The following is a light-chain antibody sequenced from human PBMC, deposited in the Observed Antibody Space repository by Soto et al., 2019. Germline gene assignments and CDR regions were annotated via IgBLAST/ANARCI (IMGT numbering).Light chain of an antibody. V-gene: IGLV1-40*01. J-gene: IGLJ2*01. CDR2: GNN. CDR1: SSNIGARYD. CDR3: QSYDSSLSGAV. Sequence: QSVLTQPPSVSGAPGQRVTISCTGSSSNIGARYDVHWYQQLPGTAPKLLIYGNNNRPSEVPDRFSGSKSGTSASLAITGLQAEDEADYYCQSYDSSLSGAVFGGGTQLTVL.